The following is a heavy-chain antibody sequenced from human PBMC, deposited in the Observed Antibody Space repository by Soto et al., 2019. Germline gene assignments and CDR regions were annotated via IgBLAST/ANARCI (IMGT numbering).Heavy chain of an antibody. CDR1: GFTISMSA. V-gene: IGHV1-58*02. J-gene: IGHJ4*02. CDR2: VVSDSGST. CDR3: VVCRSSRCYGKFDH. Sequence: SVKVSCKTSGFTISMSAIQWVRQTRGQRLEWIGWVVSDSGSTNSAQMFQGRVTFTRDMSTSTVYMDLSSLSFDDTAVYYCVVCRSSRCYGKFDHWGQGTLVTVSS. D-gene: IGHD2-2*01.